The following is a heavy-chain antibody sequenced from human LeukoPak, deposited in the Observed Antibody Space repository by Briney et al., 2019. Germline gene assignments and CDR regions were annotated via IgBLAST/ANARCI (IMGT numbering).Heavy chain of an antibody. D-gene: IGHD4-17*01. CDR1: GYTFTGYY. CDR3: ARAPLDYGDYFDY. J-gene: IGHJ4*02. CDR2: INPNSGGT. Sequence: ASVKVSCKASGYTFTGYYMHWVRQAPGQRLEWMGWINPNSGGTNYAQKFQGRVTMTRDTSISTAYMELSRLRSDDTAVYYCARAPLDYGDYFDYWGQGTLVTVSS. V-gene: IGHV1-2*02.